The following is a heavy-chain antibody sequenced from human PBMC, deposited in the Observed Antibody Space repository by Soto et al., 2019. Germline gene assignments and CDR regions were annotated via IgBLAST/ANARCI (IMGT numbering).Heavy chain of an antibody. CDR2: IYSGGYT. J-gene: IGHJ4*02. D-gene: IGHD3-10*01. V-gene: IGHV3-53*01. CDR3: GARAGGGGY. Sequence: EVQLVESGGGLIQPGGSLRLSCAVSGFTVSNNYMSWVRQAPGKGLEGVSVIYSGGYTAYGDSVKGRFTISRDNSKNTIILQRNALRADGTAVFYWGARAGGGGYWGQGTLVTVSS. CDR1: GFTVSNNY.